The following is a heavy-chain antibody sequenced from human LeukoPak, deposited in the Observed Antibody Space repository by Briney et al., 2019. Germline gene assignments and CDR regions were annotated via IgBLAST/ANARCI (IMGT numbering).Heavy chain of an antibody. V-gene: IGHV4-34*01. CDR2: INHSGST. CDR1: GGSFSGHY. CDR3: ARGSQYYSDSSGYYSHDY. J-gene: IGHJ4*02. Sequence: SETLSLTCAVYGGSFSGHYWSWIRQPPGKGLEWIGEINHSGSTNYNPSLKSRVTISVDTSKNQFSLKLSSVTAADTAVYYCARGSQYYSDSSGYYSHDYWGRGTLVTVSS. D-gene: IGHD3-22*01.